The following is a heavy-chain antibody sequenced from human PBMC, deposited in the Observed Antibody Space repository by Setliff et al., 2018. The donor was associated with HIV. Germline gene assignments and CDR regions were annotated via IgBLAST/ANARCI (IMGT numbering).Heavy chain of an antibody. Sequence: SETLSLTCTVSGGSISSYYWSWIRQPPGKGLEWVGFIYYNVNNNYNPSLKSRVSISVDTSKNQFSLRLSSVTAADTAVYYCTRGGSMTTLTTWGQGTLVTVSS. D-gene: IGHD4-4*01. CDR3: TRGGSMTTLTT. CDR1: GGSISSYY. J-gene: IGHJ4*02. V-gene: IGHV4-59*01. CDR2: IYYNVNN.